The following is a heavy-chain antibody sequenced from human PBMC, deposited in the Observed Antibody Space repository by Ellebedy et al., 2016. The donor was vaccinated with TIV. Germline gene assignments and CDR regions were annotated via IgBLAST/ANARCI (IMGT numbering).Heavy chain of an antibody. J-gene: IGHJ4*02. CDR1: GFTFSSYS. D-gene: IGHD6-13*01. V-gene: IGHV3-21*01. CDR3: ARGGGEQQLVLRY. Sequence: GGSLRLXXAASGFTFSSYSMNWVRQAPGKGLEWVSSISSSSSYIYYADSVKGRFTISRDNAKNSLYLQMNSLRAEDTAVYYCARGGGEQQLVLRYWGQGTLVTVSS. CDR2: ISSSSSYI.